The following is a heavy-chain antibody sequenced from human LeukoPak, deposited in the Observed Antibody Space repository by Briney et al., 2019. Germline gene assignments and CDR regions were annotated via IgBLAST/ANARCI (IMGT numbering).Heavy chain of an antibody. CDR1: GYTFSIYY. D-gene: IGHD6-25*01. CDR2: VIPSGGSI. V-gene: IGHV1-46*01. CDR3: ARDRKPYLEALRSGDYSHY. J-gene: IGHJ4*02. Sequence: ASVKVSCKASGYTFSIYYMHWVRQAPGQGLGWMGKVIPSGGSISYAQKFQGRVTMTRDMSTSTVYMELSSLRSEDTAVYYCARDRKPYLEALRSGDYSHYWSQGTLVTVSS.